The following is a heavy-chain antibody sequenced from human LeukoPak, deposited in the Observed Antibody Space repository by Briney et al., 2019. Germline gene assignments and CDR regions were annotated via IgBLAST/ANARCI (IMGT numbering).Heavy chain of an antibody. V-gene: IGHV3-53*01. J-gene: IGHJ4*02. D-gene: IGHD4/OR15-4a*01. CDR3: ASRAGAHSHPYDY. CDR2: IYSGGGT. CDR1: GFTVSSNY. Sequence: PGGSLRLSCAASGFTVSSNYMSWVRQAPGKGLEWVSVIYSGGGTYYADSAKGRFTISRDNSKNTLYLQMNSLRAEDTAVYYCASRAGAHSHPYDYWGQGTLVTVSS.